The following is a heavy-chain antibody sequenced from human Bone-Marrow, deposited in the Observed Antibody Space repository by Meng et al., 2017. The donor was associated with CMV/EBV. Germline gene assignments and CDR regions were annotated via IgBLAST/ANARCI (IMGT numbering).Heavy chain of an antibody. D-gene: IGHD1-1*01. CDR2: ISSSSTYI. CDR1: GLGFSSYS. V-gene: IGHV3-21*01. Sequence: GGSLRLSCAASGLGFSSYSMAWVRQAPGKGPEWVSSISSSSTYIYFADSVKGRFTISRDNSKKSVYLHMNDLRAEDTAVYFCARRGWNWDDGTHYFDYWGQGALVTVSS. J-gene: IGHJ4*02. CDR3: ARRGWNWDDGTHYFDY.